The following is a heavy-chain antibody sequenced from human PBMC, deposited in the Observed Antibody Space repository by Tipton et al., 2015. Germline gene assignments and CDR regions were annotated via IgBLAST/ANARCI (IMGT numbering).Heavy chain of an antibody. CDR3: ARERQMDAFDI. Sequence: TLSLTCTVSGGSISSYYWSWIRQPPGKGLEWIGYIYYSGSTNYNPSLKSRVTISVDTSKNQFSLKVSSVTAADTAVYYRARERQMDAFDIWGQGTMVTVSS. V-gene: IGHV4-59*12. D-gene: IGHD5-24*01. CDR1: GGSISSYY. CDR2: IYYSGST. J-gene: IGHJ3*02.